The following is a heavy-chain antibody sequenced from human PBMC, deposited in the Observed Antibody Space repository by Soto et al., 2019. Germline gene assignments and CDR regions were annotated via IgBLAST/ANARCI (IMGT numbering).Heavy chain of an antibody. Sequence: QVQVVESGGRVVQPGRSLKLSCAASGFTFSNFGMNWVGQAPGKRLEWVAVIWHDGKEKYYADSAKGRSTISRDNSKNTLYLQMNSLTAEDTAVYYCARDPGQDEAMDYWGQGTLVTVSS. CDR2: IWHDGKEK. CDR1: GFTFSNFG. CDR3: ARDPGQDEAMDY. V-gene: IGHV3-33*01. J-gene: IGHJ4*02.